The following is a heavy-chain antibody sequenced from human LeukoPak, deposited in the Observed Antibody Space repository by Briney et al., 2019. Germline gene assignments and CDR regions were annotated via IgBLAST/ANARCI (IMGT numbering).Heavy chain of an antibody. CDR1: GFTFSSYG. CDR3: AKVWDGSGSYYTENLDY. CDR2: ISGSGGST. Sequence: GGSLRLSCAASGFTFSSYGMHWVRQAPGKGLEWVSAISGSGGSTYYADSVKGRFTISRDNSKNTLYLQMNSLRAEDTAVYYCAKVWDGSGSYYTENLDYWGQGTLVTVSS. V-gene: IGHV3-23*01. D-gene: IGHD3-10*01. J-gene: IGHJ4*02.